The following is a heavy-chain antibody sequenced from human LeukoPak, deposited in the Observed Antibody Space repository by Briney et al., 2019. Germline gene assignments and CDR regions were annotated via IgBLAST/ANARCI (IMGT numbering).Heavy chain of an antibody. V-gene: IGHV1-8*01. CDR1: GYTFTSYD. Sequence: ASVKVSCKASGYTFTSYDINWVRQATGQGLEWMGWMNPNSGNTGYAQKFQGRVTMIRNTSISTAYMELSSLRYEDTAVYYCARTRGYSYGYSDYWGQGTLVTVSS. CDR3: ARTRGYSYGYSDY. D-gene: IGHD5-18*01. J-gene: IGHJ4*02. CDR2: MNPNSGNT.